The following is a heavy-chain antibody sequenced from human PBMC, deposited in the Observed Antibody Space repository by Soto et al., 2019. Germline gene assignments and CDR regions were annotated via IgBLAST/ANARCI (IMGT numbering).Heavy chain of an antibody. CDR3: ARAFDSSSGYYGDWFDP. V-gene: IGHV3-33*01. Sequence: QVQLVESGGGVVQPGRSLRLSCAASGFTFSSYVMHWVRQAPGKGLEWVAVIRYDGSNKYYADSVKGRFTISRDNSMNTLYLKMNSLRVEDTAVYYCARAFDSSSGYYGDWFDPWGQGTLVTVSS. J-gene: IGHJ5*02. CDR1: GFTFSSYV. CDR2: IRYDGSNK. D-gene: IGHD3-22*01.